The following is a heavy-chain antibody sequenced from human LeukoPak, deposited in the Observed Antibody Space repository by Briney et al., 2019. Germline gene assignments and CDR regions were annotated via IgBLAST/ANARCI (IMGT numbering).Heavy chain of an antibody. CDR3: ARGYYSDGSGYRKGFDY. D-gene: IGHD3-22*01. J-gene: IGHJ4*02. Sequence: GASVKVSCKASGYTFTSFDINWVRQAAGQGLEWMGWMNPYSGNTGYAEKFRGRVTMTRDTSTRTAYMELGNLRSEDTAFYYCARGYYSDGSGYRKGFDYWGQGTLVTVSS. CDR1: GYTFTSFD. V-gene: IGHV1-8*01. CDR2: MNPYSGNT.